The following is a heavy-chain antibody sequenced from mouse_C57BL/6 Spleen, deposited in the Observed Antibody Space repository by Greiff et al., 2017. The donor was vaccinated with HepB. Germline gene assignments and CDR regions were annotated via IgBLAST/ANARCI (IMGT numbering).Heavy chain of an antibody. CDR1: GFTFSDYG. D-gene: IGHD2-5*01. J-gene: IGHJ4*01. Sequence: EVKVVESGGGLVKPGGSLKLSCAASGFTFSDYGMHWVRQAPEKGLEWVAYISSGSSTIYYADTVKGRFTISRDNAKNTLFLQMTSLRSEDTAMYYCAREAYYSNYDYAMDYWGQGTSVTVSS. CDR3: AREAYYSNYDYAMDY. V-gene: IGHV5-17*01. CDR2: ISSGSSTI.